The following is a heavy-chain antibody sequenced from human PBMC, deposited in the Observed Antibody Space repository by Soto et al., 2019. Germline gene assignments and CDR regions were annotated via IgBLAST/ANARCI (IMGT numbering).Heavy chain of an antibody. CDR2: IHSTRSP. CDR3: ARSPAYGDYANLDI. CDR1: GDSVSKYY. D-gene: IGHD4-17*01. J-gene: IGHJ4*02. Sequence: QVQLQESGPGLVKPSETLSLTCTVSGDSVSKYYWNWIRQPAGKGLEWIGRIHSTRSPNYNPSLKSRVTMSVDTSKNQFSLKLNLTSVTAADTAVYYCARSPAYGDYANLDIWGQGTLVTVSS. V-gene: IGHV4-4*07.